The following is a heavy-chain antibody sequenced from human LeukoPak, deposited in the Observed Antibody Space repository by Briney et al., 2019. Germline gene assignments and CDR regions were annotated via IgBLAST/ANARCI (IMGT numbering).Heavy chain of an antibody. Sequence: GGSLRLSCAASGFTVSSNYMSWVRQAPGKGLEWVSVMYSGGSTYYADSVKGRFTISRDNSKNMLYLQMNSLRAEDTAVYYCARGGIAAAGPDYWGQGTLVTVSS. V-gene: IGHV3-53*01. CDR2: MYSGGST. D-gene: IGHD6-13*01. J-gene: IGHJ4*02. CDR3: ARGGIAAAGPDY. CDR1: GFTVSSNY.